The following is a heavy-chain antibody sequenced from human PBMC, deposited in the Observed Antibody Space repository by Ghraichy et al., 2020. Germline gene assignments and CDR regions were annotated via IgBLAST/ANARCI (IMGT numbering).Heavy chain of an antibody. Sequence: SETLSLTCAVYGGSFSGYYWSWIRQPPGKWLEWIGEINHSGSTNYNPSLKSRVTISVDTSKNQFSLTLSSVTAVETAVYYCARGYIRFLEPAKLNPEYFQHWGQGTLVTVSS. V-gene: IGHV4-34*01. CDR2: INHSGST. CDR3: ARGYIRFLEPAKLNPEYFQH. J-gene: IGHJ1*01. D-gene: IGHD3-3*01. CDR1: GGSFSGYY.